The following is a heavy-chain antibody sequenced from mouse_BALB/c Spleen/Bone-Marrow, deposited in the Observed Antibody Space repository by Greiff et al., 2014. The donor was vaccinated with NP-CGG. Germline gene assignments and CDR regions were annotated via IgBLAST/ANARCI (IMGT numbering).Heavy chain of an antibody. V-gene: IGHV5-6-5*01. Sequence: EVQLVESGGGLVKPGGSLKLSCAASGFTFSSYAMSWVRQTPEKRLEWVASISSGGSTYYPDSVKGRFTISRDNARNILYLQMSSLRSEDTAMYYCAKRGAYGNFWFAYGGQGTLVTVSA. J-gene: IGHJ3*01. CDR3: AKRGAYGNFWFAY. CDR1: GFTFSSYA. D-gene: IGHD2-10*02. CDR2: ISSGGST.